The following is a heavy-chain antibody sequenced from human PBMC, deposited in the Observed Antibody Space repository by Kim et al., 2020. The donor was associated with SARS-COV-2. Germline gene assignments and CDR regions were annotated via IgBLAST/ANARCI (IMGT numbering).Heavy chain of an antibody. CDR3: ARERRYSSSLSNFDY. CDR2: INHSGST. J-gene: IGHJ4*02. Sequence: SETLSLTCAVYGGSFSGYYWSWIRQPPGKGLEWIGEINHSGSTNYNPSLKSRVTISVDTSKNQFSLKLSSVTAADTAVYYCARERRYSSSLSNFDYWGQGTLVTVSS. V-gene: IGHV4-34*01. CDR1: GGSFSGYY. D-gene: IGHD6-6*01.